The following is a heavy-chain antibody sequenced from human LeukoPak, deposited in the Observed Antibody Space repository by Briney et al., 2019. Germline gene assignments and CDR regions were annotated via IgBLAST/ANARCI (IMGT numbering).Heavy chain of an antibody. Sequence: SETLSLTCTVSGGSINSYYWSWIRQPPGRGLEWIGSIHYSGSTSYNPSLRSRVTISVDKSKNQFFLKLSSVTATDTAVYYCARGDGYNPTDSLDYWGQGTLVTVSS. J-gene: IGHJ4*02. CDR3: ARGDGYNPTDSLDY. CDR2: IHYSGST. CDR1: GGSINSYY. D-gene: IGHD5-24*01. V-gene: IGHV4-59*01.